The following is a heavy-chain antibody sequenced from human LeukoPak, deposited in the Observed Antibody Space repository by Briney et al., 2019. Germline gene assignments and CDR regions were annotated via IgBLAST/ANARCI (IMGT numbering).Heavy chain of an antibody. D-gene: IGHD3-22*01. CDR1: GGSFSGYY. CDR2: INHSGST. J-gene: IGHJ4*02. Sequence: PSETLSLTCAVYGGSFSGYYWRWIRQPPGKGLEWIGEINHSGSTNYNPSLKSRVTISVDTSKSQFSLKLSSVTAADTAVYYCATPPPYDSSGYYYYWGQGTLVTVSS. V-gene: IGHV4-34*01. CDR3: ATPPPYDSSGYYYY.